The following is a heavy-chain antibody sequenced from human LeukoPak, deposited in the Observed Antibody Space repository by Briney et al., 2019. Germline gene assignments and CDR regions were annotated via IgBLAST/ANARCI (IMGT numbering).Heavy chain of an antibody. Sequence: GSSVKVSCKASGGTFSSYAISWVRQAPGQGLEWMGGIIPIFGTANYAQKFQGRVTITADESTSTAYMELSSLRSEDTAVYYCAREQGYCSSTSCYTGMDVWGKGTRSPSPQ. CDR3: AREQGYCSSTSCYTGMDV. CDR1: GGTFSSYA. J-gene: IGHJ6*04. D-gene: IGHD2-2*02. CDR2: IIPIFGTA. V-gene: IGHV1-69*01.